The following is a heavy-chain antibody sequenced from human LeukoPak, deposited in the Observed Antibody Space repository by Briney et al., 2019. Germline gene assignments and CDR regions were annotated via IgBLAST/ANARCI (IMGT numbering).Heavy chain of an antibody. V-gene: IGHV4-34*01. CDR3: ARAPEGTMVRGVTNWFDP. J-gene: IGHJ5*02. D-gene: IGHD3-10*01. Sequence: PSETLSLTCAVYGGSFSGYYWSWIRQPPGKGLEWIGEINHSGRTNYNPSLKSRVTISVDTSKNQFSLKLSSVTAADTAVYYCARAPEGTMVRGVTNWFDPWGQGTLVTVSS. CDR1: GGSFSGYY. CDR2: INHSGRT.